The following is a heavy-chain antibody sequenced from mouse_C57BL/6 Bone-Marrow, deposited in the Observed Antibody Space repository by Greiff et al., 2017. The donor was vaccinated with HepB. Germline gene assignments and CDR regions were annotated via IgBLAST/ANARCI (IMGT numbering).Heavy chain of an antibody. Sequence: VQLQQSGTVLARPGASVKMSCKTSGYTFTSYWMHWVKQRPGQGLERIGAIYPGNSDTSYNQKFKGKAKLTADTSASTAYMELSSLTNEDSAVYYCTRGITTVVPDYWGQGTTLTVSS. J-gene: IGHJ2*01. V-gene: IGHV1-5*01. D-gene: IGHD1-1*01. CDR1: GYTFTSYW. CDR3: TRGITTVVPDY. CDR2: IYPGNSDT.